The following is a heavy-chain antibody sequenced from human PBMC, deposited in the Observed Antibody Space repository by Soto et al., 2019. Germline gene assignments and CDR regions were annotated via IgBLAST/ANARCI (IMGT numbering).Heavy chain of an antibody. CDR1: GFTFSSYW. CDR3: ASSGDYGDYVDY. Sequence: GSLRLSCAASGFTFSSYWMSWVRQAPGKGLEWVANIKQDGSEKYYVDSVKGRFTISRDNAKNSLYLQMNSLRAEDTAVYYCASSGDYGDYVDYWGQGTLVTVSS. D-gene: IGHD4-17*01. CDR2: IKQDGSEK. V-gene: IGHV3-7*01. J-gene: IGHJ4*02.